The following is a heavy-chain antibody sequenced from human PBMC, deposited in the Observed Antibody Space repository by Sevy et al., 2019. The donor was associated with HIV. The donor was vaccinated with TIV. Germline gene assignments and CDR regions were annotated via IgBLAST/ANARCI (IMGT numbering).Heavy chain of an antibody. V-gene: IGHV3-7*01. Sequence: GGSLRLSCAASGFNFNNHWMSWVRQAPEKGLEWVANIKQDGSEKYYADSLKGRFTISRDNANNSLSLQIDGLRAEDTAVYYCARLPTGLQSFNYLLSTYFDSWGQGTLVTVSS. CDR2: IKQDGSEK. CDR3: ARLPTGLQSFNYLLSTYFDS. CDR1: GFNFNNHW. J-gene: IGHJ4*02. D-gene: IGHD4-4*01.